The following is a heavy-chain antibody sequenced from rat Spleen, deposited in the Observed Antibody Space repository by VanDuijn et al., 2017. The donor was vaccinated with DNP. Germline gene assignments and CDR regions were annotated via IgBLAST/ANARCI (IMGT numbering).Heavy chain of an antibody. Sequence: EVQLVESGGGLVQPGRSLILSCAASGFTFSDYYMAWVRQAPTKGLEWVAYISYDGGSTYYGDSVKGRFTISRDNAKSTLYLQMNSLRSEDMATYYCARPGYYSGGGFAYWGQGTLVTVSS. CDR2: ISYDGGST. D-gene: IGHD1-1*01. J-gene: IGHJ3*01. CDR3: ARPGYYSGGGFAY. CDR1: GFTFSDYY. V-gene: IGHV5-22*01.